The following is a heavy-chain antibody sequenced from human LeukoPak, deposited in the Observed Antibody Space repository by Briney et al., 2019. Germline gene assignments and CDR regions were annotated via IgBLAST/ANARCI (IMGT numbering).Heavy chain of an antibody. D-gene: IGHD2-21*02. CDR2: IYTSGST. J-gene: IGHJ6*03. CDR3: ARTYCGGDCRYYYMDV. CDR1: GGSISSGDYY. V-gene: IGHV4-61*02. Sequence: SQTLSLTCTVSGGSISSGDYYWSWIRQPAGKGLEWIGRIYTSGSTNYNPSLKSRVTMSVDTSKNQFSLKLSSVTAADTAVYYCARTYCGGDCRYYYMDVWGKGTTVTVSS.